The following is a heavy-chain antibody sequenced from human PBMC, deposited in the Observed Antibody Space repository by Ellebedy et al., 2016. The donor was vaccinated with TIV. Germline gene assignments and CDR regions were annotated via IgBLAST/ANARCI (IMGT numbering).Heavy chain of an antibody. V-gene: IGHV3-30*03. CDR3: ARNRIVVVDRRQRSWLDP. CDR1: GFTFRRYG. CDR2: ISSDGSRR. J-gene: IGHJ5*02. Sequence: GESLKISXAASGFTFRRYGMHWVRQAPGKGLEWVARISSDGSRRNYADSVKDRFTISRDDSKNTLYLQMNSLRAEDTAVYYCARNRIVVVDRRQRSWLDPWGQGTLVTVSS. D-gene: IGHD2-15*01.